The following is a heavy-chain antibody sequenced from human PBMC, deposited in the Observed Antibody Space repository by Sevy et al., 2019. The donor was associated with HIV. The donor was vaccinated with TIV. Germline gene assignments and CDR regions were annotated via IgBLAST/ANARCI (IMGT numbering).Heavy chain of an antibody. CDR3: ARVGIVVGGAFDI. Sequence: GGSLRLSCAASGFTFSSYSMNWVRQAPGKGLEWVSYISSSSSTIYYADSVKGRFTISRDNAKNSLYLQMNSLRAEDTAVYYCARVGIVVGGAFDIGGQGTMVTVSS. CDR2: ISSSSSTI. J-gene: IGHJ3*02. CDR1: GFTFSSYS. V-gene: IGHV3-48*01. D-gene: IGHD2-15*01.